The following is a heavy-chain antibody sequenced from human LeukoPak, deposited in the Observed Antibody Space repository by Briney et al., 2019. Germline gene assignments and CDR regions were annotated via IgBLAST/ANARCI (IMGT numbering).Heavy chain of an antibody. D-gene: IGHD3-16*01. Sequence: SETLSLTCTVSGGSISSYYWSWIRQPPGKGLEWIGYIYYSGSTNYNPSLKSRVTISVDTSKNQFSLKLSSVTAADTAVYYCARVEITFGGPILFDYWGQGTLVTVSS. CDR3: ARVEITFGGPILFDY. CDR2: IYYSGST. V-gene: IGHV4-59*01. J-gene: IGHJ4*02. CDR1: GGSISSYY.